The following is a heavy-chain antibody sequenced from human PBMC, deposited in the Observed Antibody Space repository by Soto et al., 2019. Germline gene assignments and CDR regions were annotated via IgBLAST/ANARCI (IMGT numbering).Heavy chain of an antibody. CDR3: AREHYYSMDG. Sequence: EVQLVESGGGLIQPGGSLRLSCAASGFTVSGTYMSWVRQAPGKRLEWVSVITNGGDTSYADSVKGRFTISRDNSKNTLYLQMNSLRAEDTAVDYCAREHYYSMDGRGQGTPVTGPS. J-gene: IGHJ6*01. CDR2: ITNGGDT. V-gene: IGHV3-53*01. CDR1: GFTVSGTY.